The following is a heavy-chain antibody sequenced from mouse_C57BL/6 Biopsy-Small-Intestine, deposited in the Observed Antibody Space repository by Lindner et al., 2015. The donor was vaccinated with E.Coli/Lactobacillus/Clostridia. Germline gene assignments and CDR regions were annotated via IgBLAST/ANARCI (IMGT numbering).Heavy chain of an antibody. V-gene: IGHV1-18*01. CDR1: GYTLTELS. Sequence: SVKVSCKVSGYTLTELSMHWVRQAPGKGLEWMGGFDPEDGETIYAQKFQGRVTMTEDTSTDTAYMELSSLRSEDTAVYYCATKDGSTWGPYYYYYMDVWGKGTTVTVSS. CDR3: ATKDGSTWGPYYYYYMDV. CDR2: FDPEDGET. J-gene: IGHJ1*03. D-gene: IGHD2-10*01.